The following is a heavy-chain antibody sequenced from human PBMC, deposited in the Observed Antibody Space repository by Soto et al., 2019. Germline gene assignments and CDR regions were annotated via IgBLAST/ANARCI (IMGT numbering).Heavy chain of an antibody. J-gene: IGHJ4*03. V-gene: IGHV1-2*06. CDR1: GFIFTGYF. D-gene: IGHD4-17*01. CDR3: VRWVYGSNSLEF. CDR2: ITPNSGDT. Sequence: ASVQVSFKTSGFIFTGYFIHWVRQTPGQGLQWMGRITPNSGDTKYGQTFQGRVTFTRDTSTSTAYMELSGLRSDDTALYYCVRWVYGSNSLEFWGQGTLVTVSS.